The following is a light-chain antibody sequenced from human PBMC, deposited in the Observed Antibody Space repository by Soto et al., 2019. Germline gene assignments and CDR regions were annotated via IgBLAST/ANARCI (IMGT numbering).Light chain of an antibody. V-gene: IGKV3-20*01. CDR1: QSVSSNY. Sequence: EIVLTQSPGTLSLSPGERATLSCRASQSVSSNYLAWYQQKPGQAPRLLIYGASSRATGIPDRFSGSGSGTDFTLTISGLEPEDFAVYYCQQYDSSRTFGQGTKVEMK. J-gene: IGKJ1*01. CDR2: GAS. CDR3: QQYDSSRT.